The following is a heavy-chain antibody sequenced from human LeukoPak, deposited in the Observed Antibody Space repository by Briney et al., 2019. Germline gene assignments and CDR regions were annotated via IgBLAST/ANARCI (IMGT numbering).Heavy chain of an antibody. CDR2: ISAYNGNT. CDR1: GGTFSSYA. Sequence: ASVKVSCKASGGTFSSYAISWVRQAPGQGLEWVGWISAYNGNTNYAQKFEGRVTLTTDTSTNMAYLEVRSLRSDDTAVYYCARGFCSSSRCYDHYYMDVWGKGTTVIVSS. J-gene: IGHJ6*03. V-gene: IGHV1-18*01. CDR3: ARGFCSSSRCYDHYYMDV. D-gene: IGHD2-2*01.